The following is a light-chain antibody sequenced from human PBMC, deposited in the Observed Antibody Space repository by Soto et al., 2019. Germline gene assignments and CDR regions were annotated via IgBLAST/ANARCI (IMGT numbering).Light chain of an antibody. Sequence: SQMTQSPSSLSAAVGDIVTITCQASQDVGTNINWLQQKPGQAPNLLIYDASNLETGVPSRFSGSGSGTHFTFTISSLQPEDIATYYCQQYNTYSTFGQGTRLEIK. V-gene: IGKV1-33*01. CDR2: DAS. J-gene: IGKJ5*01. CDR3: QQYNTYST. CDR1: QDVGTN.